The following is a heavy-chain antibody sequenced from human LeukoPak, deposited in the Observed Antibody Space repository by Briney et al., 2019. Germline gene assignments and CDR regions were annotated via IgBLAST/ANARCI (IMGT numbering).Heavy chain of an antibody. J-gene: IGHJ5*02. CDR1: GGSISSYY. CDR2: IYYSGST. Sequence: SETLSLTCTVSGGSISSYYWSWIRQPPGKGLEWIGYIYYSGSTNYNPSLKSRVTISVDTSKNQFSLKLSSVTAANTAVYYCARCGNSWFDPWGQGTLVTVSS. D-gene: IGHD2/OR15-2a*01. V-gene: IGHV4-59*01. CDR3: ARCGNSWFDP.